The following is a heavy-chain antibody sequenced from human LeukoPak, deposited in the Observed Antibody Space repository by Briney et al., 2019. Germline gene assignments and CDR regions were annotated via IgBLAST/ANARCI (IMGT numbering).Heavy chain of an antibody. CDR3: ARDPHHTQLRGVDNWFDP. V-gene: IGHV1-46*01. D-gene: IGHD3-10*01. CDR2: INPSGGST. J-gene: IGHJ5*02. Sequence: APVKVSCKASGYTFTNYYMHWVRQAPGQGLEWMGIINPSGGSTSYAQKFQGRVTMTRDTSTSTVYMDLSSLRSEDTAVYYCARDPHHTQLRGVDNWFDPWGQGTLVTVSS. CDR1: GYTFTNYY.